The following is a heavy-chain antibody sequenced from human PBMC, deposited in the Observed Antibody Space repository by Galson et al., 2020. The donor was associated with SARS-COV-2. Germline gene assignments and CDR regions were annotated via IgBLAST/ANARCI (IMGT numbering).Heavy chain of an antibody. Sequence: ASVKVSCKASGYTISTYAISWVRRAPGQGLEWMGWISTYNGDTNYAPKFQGRVTMTTDTSANLVYMELRNLRSDDTATYYCARDGQIGYDYRAVGYWGQGTLVTVAS. D-gene: IGHD5-12*01. V-gene: IGHV1-18*01. CDR1: GYTISTYA. CDR3: ARDGQIGYDYRAVGY. CDR2: ISTYNGDT. J-gene: IGHJ4*02.